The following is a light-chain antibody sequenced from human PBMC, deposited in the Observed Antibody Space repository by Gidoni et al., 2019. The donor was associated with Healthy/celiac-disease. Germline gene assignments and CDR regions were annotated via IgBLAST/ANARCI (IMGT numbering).Light chain of an antibody. Sequence: EIVLTQSPGTLSLSPGERATLSCRASQSVSSSYLAWYQQKHGQAPRLLIYGASSRATGIPDRFSGSGSGTDFTLTISRLEPEYFAVYYCQQYGSSPRTFGGGTKVEIK. CDR3: QQYGSSPRT. V-gene: IGKV3-20*01. J-gene: IGKJ4*01. CDR2: GAS. CDR1: QSVSSSY.